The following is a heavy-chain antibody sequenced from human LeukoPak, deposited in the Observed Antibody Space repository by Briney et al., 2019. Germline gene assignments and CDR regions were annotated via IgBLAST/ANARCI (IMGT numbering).Heavy chain of an antibody. CDR2: IYISGSA. D-gene: IGHD4-11*01. CDR1: GGSISAYY. V-gene: IGHV4-4*07. J-gene: IGHJ4*02. Sequence: PSETLSLICTVSGGSISAYYWSWIRQPAGKGLEWIGRIYISGSANYNPSLKSRVTMSVGPSMNQFSLNLRSVTAADTAVHYCARGDYSHFDYWGQGTLVTVSS. CDR3: ARGDYSHFDY.